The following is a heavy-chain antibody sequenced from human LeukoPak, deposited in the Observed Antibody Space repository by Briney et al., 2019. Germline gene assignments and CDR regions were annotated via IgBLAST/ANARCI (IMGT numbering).Heavy chain of an antibody. D-gene: IGHD3-16*02. J-gene: IGHJ4*02. Sequence: GGSLRLSCTASGFIFSHAWMNWVRQAPGKGLQWLGRISSGGAREYAAPAQGRFTISRDDSRNTVYLEMNNLDADDTAVYFCAVDTPVIDAQIDYWGQGTLVTVSS. CDR1: GFIFSHAW. V-gene: IGHV3-15*01. CDR3: AVDTPVIDAQIDY. CDR2: ISSGGAR.